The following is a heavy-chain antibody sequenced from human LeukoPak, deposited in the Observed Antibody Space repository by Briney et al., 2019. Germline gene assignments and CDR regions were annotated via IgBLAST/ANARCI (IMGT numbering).Heavy chain of an antibody. CDR1: GFTFSSYA. V-gene: IGHV3-23*01. J-gene: IGHJ4*02. D-gene: IGHD3-16*02. CDR3: AKDLMITFGGVIVIPGGDY. Sequence: GGSLRLSCAASGFTFSSYAMSWVRQAPGKGLEWVSAISGSGGSTYYADSVKGRITISRDNSKNTLYLQMNSLRAEDTAVYYCAKDLMITFGGVIVIPGGDYWGQGTLVTVSS. CDR2: ISGSGGST.